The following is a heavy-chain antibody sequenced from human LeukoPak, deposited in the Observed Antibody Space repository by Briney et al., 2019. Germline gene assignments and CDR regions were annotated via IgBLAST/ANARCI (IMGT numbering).Heavy chain of an antibody. V-gene: IGHV4-59*08. Sequence: PSETLSLTCTVSGGPISSYYWTWIRQPPGKGLDRIGSIHYRGSTNYNPSLKSRVTISVDTSKNQFSLKLSSVTAADTAVYYCARHKRDFWSGYDVPYYYGMDVWGQGTTVTVSS. J-gene: IGHJ6*02. D-gene: IGHD3-3*01. CDR1: GGPISSYY. CDR3: ARHKRDFWSGYDVPYYYGMDV. CDR2: IHYRGST.